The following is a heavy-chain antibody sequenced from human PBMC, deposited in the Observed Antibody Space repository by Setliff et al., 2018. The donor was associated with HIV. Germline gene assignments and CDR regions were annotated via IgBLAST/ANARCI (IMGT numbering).Heavy chain of an antibody. V-gene: IGHV4-34*01. J-gene: IGHJ3*01. Sequence: TLSLTCAVYGGSVSGHYWGWFRQPPGKGLEWIGEITPSGATNYNPSVKSRVTILVDTSKNQFSLRLTSVTAADTAVYYCARAPPGIQNDAFDVWGQGTMVTVSS. CDR2: ITPSGAT. CDR1: GGSVSGHY. CDR3: ARAPPGIQNDAFDV.